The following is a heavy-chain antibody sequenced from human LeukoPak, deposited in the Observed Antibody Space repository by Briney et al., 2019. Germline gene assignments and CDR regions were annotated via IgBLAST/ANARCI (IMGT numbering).Heavy chain of an antibody. V-gene: IGHV3-30*18. D-gene: IGHD3-3*01. CDR3: AKIMRRITIRDGMDA. Sequence: GGSLRLSCAASGFTFSSYGMHWVRQAPGKGLEWVAVISYDGSNKYYADSVKGRFTISRDNSKNTLYLQMNSLRAEDTAVYYCAKIMRRITIRDGMDAWGQGTTVTVSS. CDR2: ISYDGSNK. CDR1: GFTFSSYG. J-gene: IGHJ6*02.